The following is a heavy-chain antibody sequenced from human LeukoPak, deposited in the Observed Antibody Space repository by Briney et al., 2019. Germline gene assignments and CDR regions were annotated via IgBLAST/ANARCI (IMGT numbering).Heavy chain of an antibody. V-gene: IGHV3-21*01. CDR1: GFTFSSYS. Sequence: PGGSLRLSCAASGFTFSSYSMNWVRQAPGKGLEWVSSISSSSSYICYADSVKGRFTISRDNAKNPLYLQMNSLRAEDTAVYYCARGAYSSFDYWGQGTLVTVSS. CDR3: ARGAYSSFDY. CDR2: ISSSSSYI. D-gene: IGHD6-13*01. J-gene: IGHJ4*02.